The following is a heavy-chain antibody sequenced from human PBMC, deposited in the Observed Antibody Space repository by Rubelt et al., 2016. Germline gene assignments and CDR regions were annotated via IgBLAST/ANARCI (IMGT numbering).Heavy chain of an antibody. J-gene: IGHJ3*02. CDR2: INAGNGNT. CDR3: ARDRDGWQWLAPSLPDAFDI. CDR1: GYTFTSYA. D-gene: IGHD6-19*01. Sequence: QVQLVQSGAEVKKPGASVKVSCKASGYTFTSYAMHWVRQAPGQRLEWVGWINAGNGNTNYAQKLQGRVTMTTDTSTSTAYMELRSLRSDDTAVYYCARDRDGWQWLAPSLPDAFDIWGQGTMVTVSS. V-gene: IGHV1-18*01.